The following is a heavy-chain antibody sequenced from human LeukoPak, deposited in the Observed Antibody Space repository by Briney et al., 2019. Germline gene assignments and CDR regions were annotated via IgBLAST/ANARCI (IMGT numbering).Heavy chain of an antibody. V-gene: IGHV4-38-2*02. J-gene: IGHJ4*02. CDR3: AGYGASFYDY. D-gene: IGHD1-26*01. CDR2: IYDSGST. Sequence: SETLSLTCTVSHYSVSSGYYWGWIRQPPGKGLEWIGSIYDSGSTYSNPSLKSRVTISVDRSKNQFSLQLSSVTAADTAVYYCAGYGASFYDYWGQGIPVTVSS. CDR1: HYSVSSGYY.